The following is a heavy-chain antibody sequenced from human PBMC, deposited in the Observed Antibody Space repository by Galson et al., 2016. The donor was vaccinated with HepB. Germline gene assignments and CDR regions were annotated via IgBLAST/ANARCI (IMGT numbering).Heavy chain of an antibody. CDR2: FSLGGSTV. V-gene: IGHV3-11*01. CDR1: GFTFSDDY. D-gene: IGHD3-22*01. J-gene: IGHJ4*02. Sequence: SLRLSCAASGFTFSDDYISWIRQTPGKGLEWISYFSLGGSTVYYADSVRGRFTVSRANGENSVFLQMNSLTAEDTAVYYCARVDTYYDSSGYPDFWGQGTLVTVS. CDR3: ARVDTYYDSSGYPDF.